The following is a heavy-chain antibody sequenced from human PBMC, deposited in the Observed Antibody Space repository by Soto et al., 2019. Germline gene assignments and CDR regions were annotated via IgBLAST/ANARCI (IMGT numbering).Heavy chain of an antibody. CDR1: GYIFTGYY. Sequence: ASVKVSCKASGYIFTGYYMEWVQQAPGQGLEWMGGINPNSGGTNYAQKFQGRVTMTTDTSISTAYMELSGLRSDDTAIYYCARPYCGTNSCHNWFDPWGQGTLVTVYS. V-gene: IGHV1-2*02. D-gene: IGHD2-21*01. J-gene: IGHJ5*02. CDR3: ARPYCGTNSCHNWFDP. CDR2: INPNSGGT.